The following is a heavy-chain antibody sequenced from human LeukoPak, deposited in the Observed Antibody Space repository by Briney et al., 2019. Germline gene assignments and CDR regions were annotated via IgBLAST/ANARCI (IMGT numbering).Heavy chain of an antibody. D-gene: IGHD3-22*01. CDR1: GFSLSTPTVG. J-gene: IGHJ4*02. CDR2: LYWDDDK. Sequence: SGPMLVNPTQTLTLTCTFSGFSLSTPTVGVGWIRQPPGKGLEWLAVLYWDDDKRYRPSLTSRLTITKDASKNQVMLTMTNVDPVDTATYYCAHRGRGYSRTNFDFWGQGTLVTVSS. V-gene: IGHV2-5*02. CDR3: AHRGRGYSRTNFDF.